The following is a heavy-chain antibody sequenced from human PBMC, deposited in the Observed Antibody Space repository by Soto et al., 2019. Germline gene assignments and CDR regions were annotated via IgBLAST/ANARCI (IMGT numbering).Heavy chain of an antibody. Sequence: ESGGGLVQPGGSLRLSCAASGFTFSSYEMNWVRQAPGKGLEWVSYISSSGSTIYYADSVKGRFTISRDNAKNSLYLQMNSLRAEDTAVYYCARDFRRVAGSMYYYYGMDVWGQGTTVTVSS. CDR3: ARDFRRVAGSMYYYYGMDV. J-gene: IGHJ6*02. CDR1: GFTFSSYE. D-gene: IGHD6-19*01. V-gene: IGHV3-48*03. CDR2: ISSSGSTI.